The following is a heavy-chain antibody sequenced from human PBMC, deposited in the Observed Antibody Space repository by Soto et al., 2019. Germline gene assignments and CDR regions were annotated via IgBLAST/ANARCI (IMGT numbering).Heavy chain of an antibody. D-gene: IGHD2-15*01. CDR2: ISGSGGST. Sequence: GGSLRLSCAASGFTFSSYAMSWVRQAPGKGLEWVSAISGSGGSTYYADSVKGRFTISRDNSQNTLYLQMNSLRAEDTAVYYCAKALTYCSGGSCPEYFHHWGQRTLVTVSS. CDR3: AKALTYCSGGSCPEYFHH. CDR1: GFTFSSYA. V-gene: IGHV3-23*01. J-gene: IGHJ1*01.